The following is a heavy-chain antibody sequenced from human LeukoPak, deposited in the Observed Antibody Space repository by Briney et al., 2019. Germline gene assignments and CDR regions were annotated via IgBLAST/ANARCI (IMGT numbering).Heavy chain of an antibody. V-gene: IGHV3-74*01. Sequence: GSLRLSCAASGFTFSSYWMHWVRQAPGKGLVWVSRINTDGSSTNYADSVKGRFTISRDNAKNTLYLQMNSLRAEDTAVYYCAKRIQSAMATGYWGQGTLVTVSS. J-gene: IGHJ4*02. CDR2: INTDGSST. CDR3: AKRIQSAMATGY. D-gene: IGHD5-18*01. CDR1: GFTFSSYW.